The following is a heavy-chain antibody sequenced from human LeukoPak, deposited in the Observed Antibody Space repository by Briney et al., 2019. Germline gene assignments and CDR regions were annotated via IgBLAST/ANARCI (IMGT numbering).Heavy chain of an antibody. D-gene: IGHD6-13*01. CDR2: ISYDGSNK. CDR1: GFTFSSYG. V-gene: IGHV3-30*03. CDR3: ARDPGIAAAGTRGDY. Sequence: GRSLRLSCAASGFTFSSYGMHWVRQAPGKGLEWVAVISYDGSNKYYADSVKGRFAISRDNSKNTLYLQMNSLRAEDTAVYYCARDPGIAAAGTRGDYWGQGTLVTVSS. J-gene: IGHJ4*02.